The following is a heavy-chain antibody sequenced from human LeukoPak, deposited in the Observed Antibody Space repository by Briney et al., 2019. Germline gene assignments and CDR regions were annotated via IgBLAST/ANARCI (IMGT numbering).Heavy chain of an antibody. Sequence: PGGSLRLSCAASGFTFSSYTMNWVRQASGKGLEWVSSISSSSHIYYADSVKGRFTISRDNAKNSLYLQMNSLRAEDTAVYYCARVVPGTGFFYWGQGTLVTVSS. CDR3: ARVVPGTGFFY. V-gene: IGHV3-21*01. D-gene: IGHD2-8*02. CDR1: GFTFSSYT. CDR2: ISSSSHI. J-gene: IGHJ4*02.